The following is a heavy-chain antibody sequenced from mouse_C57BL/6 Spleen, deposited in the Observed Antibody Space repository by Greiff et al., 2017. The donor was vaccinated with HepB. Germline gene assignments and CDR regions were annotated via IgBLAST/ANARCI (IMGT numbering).Heavy chain of an antibody. CDR2: INPNNGGT. Sequence: EVQLQQSGPELVKPGASVKIPCKASGYTFTDYNMDWVKQSHGKSLEWIGDINPNNGGTIYNQKFKGKATLTVDKSSSTAYMELRSLTSEDTAVYYCARGHYGSVYYAMDYWGQGTSVTVSS. CDR1: GYTFTDYN. J-gene: IGHJ4*01. CDR3: ARGHYGSVYYAMDY. V-gene: IGHV1-18*01. D-gene: IGHD1-1*01.